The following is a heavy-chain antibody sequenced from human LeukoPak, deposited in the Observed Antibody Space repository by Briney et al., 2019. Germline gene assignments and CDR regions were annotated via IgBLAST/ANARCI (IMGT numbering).Heavy chain of an antibody. D-gene: IGHD2-2*01. CDR2: IYYSGST. CDR3: ARAVGYCSSTSCYQKYNWFDP. V-gene: IGHV4-39*07. Sequence: SETLSLTCTVSGGSISSSSYYWGWIRQPPGKGLEWIGSIYYSGSTYYNPSLKSRVTISVDTSKNQFSLKLSSVTAADTAVYYCARAVGYCSSTSCYQKYNWFDPWGQGTLVTVSS. J-gene: IGHJ5*02. CDR1: GGSISSSSYY.